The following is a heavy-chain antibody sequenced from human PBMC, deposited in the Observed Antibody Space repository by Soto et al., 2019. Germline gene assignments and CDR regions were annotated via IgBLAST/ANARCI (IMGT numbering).Heavy chain of an antibody. CDR1: GDSVSSGGYY. CDR2: IYDSETT. J-gene: IGHJ3*01. D-gene: IGHD2-8*01. CDR3: ARENFGVIIHDAFDL. V-gene: IGHV4-31*03. Sequence: QVQLQESGPGLVMPSQTLSLTCTVSGDSVSSGGYYWNWIRQHPGRGLEWLGYIYDSETTYYNPSLESRLSISVDASKNQFSLKVTPVTPADTAVYYCARENFGVIIHDAFDLWGQGTMVTVSS.